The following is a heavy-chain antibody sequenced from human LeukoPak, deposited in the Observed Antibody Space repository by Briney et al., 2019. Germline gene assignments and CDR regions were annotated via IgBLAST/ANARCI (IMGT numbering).Heavy chain of an antibody. CDR2: ISDTGTT. CDR1: GFSVNSAL. V-gene: IGHV3-15*07. Sequence: GGSLTLSRAVSGFSVNSALMNWARQAPGKGLEWVGRISDTGTTEYAAPVKGRFTVSRDSKNTLYLQMNSLKAEDAAVYHCTRGHYGPWGQGTLVTVSS. J-gene: IGHJ5*02. CDR3: TRGHYGP. D-gene: IGHD3-10*01.